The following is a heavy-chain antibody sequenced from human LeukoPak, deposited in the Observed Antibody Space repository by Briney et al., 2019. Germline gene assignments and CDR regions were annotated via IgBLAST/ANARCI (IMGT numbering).Heavy chain of an antibody. J-gene: IGHJ3*02. D-gene: IGHD1-20*01. CDR1: GFTLSRYA. CDR3: AKDLRITGTLRGVFDI. V-gene: IGHV3-30*02. Sequence: PGGSLRLSCAASGFTLSRYAMSWVRQAPGKGLEWVAFIRYDGSNKYYADSVKGRFTISRDNSKNTLYLQMNSLRAEDTAVYYCAKDLRITGTLRGVFDIWGQGTMVTVSS. CDR2: IRYDGSNK.